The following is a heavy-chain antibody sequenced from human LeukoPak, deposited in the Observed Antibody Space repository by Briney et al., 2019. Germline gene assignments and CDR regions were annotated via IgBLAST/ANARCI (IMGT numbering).Heavy chain of an antibody. Sequence: SVKVSCKASGGTFSSYAISWVRQAPGQGLEWMGGIIPIFGTANYAQKFQGRVTITTDESTSTAYMELSSLRSEDMAVYYCARVHPGQVGDSSGYYPRWYYYMDVWGKGTTVTVSS. CDR2: IIPIFGTA. J-gene: IGHJ6*03. D-gene: IGHD3-22*01. V-gene: IGHV1-69*05. CDR1: GGTFSSYA. CDR3: ARVHPGQVGDSSGYYPRWYYYMDV.